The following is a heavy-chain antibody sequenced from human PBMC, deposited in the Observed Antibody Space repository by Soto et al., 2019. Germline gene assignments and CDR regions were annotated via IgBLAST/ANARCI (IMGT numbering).Heavy chain of an antibody. D-gene: IGHD6-13*01. CDR2: VRSRAYGGTT. CDR1: GFTFGDYA. J-gene: IGHJ6*02. CDR3: ARYTYTSRYSYFGMDV. V-gene: IGHV3-49*03. Sequence: GGSLRLSCTASGFTFGDYATSWFRQAPGKGLEWVGVVRSRAYGGTTDYAASVRGSFTISRDDSKSIAYLQMNTLRTEDTAVYYCARYTYTSRYSYFGMDVWGQGTTVTVSS.